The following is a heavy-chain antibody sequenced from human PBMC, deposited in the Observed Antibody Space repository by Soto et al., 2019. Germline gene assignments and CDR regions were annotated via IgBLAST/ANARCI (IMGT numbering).Heavy chain of an antibody. CDR3: ARSYMGWGIGFGVHQNDDY. J-gene: IGHJ4*02. D-gene: IGHD3-3*01. CDR1: GGSISSGDYY. V-gene: IGHV4-30-4*01. CDR2: IYYSGST. Sequence: QVQLQESGPGLVKPSQTLSLTCTVSGGSISSGDYYWSWIRQPPGKGLEWIGYIYYSGSTYYNPSRKSRVPMSVDTSKRQSSMKLSSVTAADTAVYYCARSYMGWGIGFGVHQNDDYGGQGTLVTVSS.